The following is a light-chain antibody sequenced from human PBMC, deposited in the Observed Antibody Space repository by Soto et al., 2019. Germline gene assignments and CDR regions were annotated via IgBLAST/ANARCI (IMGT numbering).Light chain of an antibody. CDR1: QSVSRY. V-gene: IGKV3-11*01. CDR2: DAS. Sequence: EIVLTQSPGTLSLSPGERATLSCRASQSVSRYLAWYQQKPGQAPRLLIYDASYRATGIPARFSGSGSGTEFTLTINSLQPEDFATYYCQQLNSYPITFGQGTRLEIK. CDR3: QQLNSYPIT. J-gene: IGKJ5*01.